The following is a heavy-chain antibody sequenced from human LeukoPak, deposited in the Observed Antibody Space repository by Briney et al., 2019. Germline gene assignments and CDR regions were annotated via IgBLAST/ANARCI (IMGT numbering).Heavy chain of an antibody. D-gene: IGHD3-16*01. CDR3: ARERRGSYYAFES. CDR1: GFSVSDCS. CDR2: VMSGRGST. Sequence: GGSLTLSCAVSGFSVSDCSISWIRLSPGKGPEWISYVMSGRGSTNYADSVKGRFTISRDNAKNSVALQLDGLRADDTAVYFCARERRGSYYAFESWGQGTLVTVSS. J-gene: IGHJ4*02. V-gene: IGHV3-11*05.